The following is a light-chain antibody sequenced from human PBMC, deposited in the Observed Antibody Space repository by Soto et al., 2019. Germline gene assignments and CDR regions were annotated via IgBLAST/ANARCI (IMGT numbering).Light chain of an antibody. CDR2: GAS. J-gene: IGKJ2*01. V-gene: IGKV3-20*01. Sequence: DIVLTQSPDTLSLSPGERATLSCRASQSVNSNYLAWYQQKPGQAPRLHIFGASSRATGIPDRFRGSGSGTDFTLTINRLEPEDFAVYYCQQYARTFGQGTKLEIK. CDR3: QQYART. CDR1: QSVNSNY.